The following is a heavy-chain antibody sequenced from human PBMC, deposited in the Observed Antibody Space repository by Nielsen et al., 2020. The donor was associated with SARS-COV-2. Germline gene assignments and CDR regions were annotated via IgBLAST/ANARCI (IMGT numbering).Heavy chain of an antibody. CDR3: ARDLYSGYGGGY. Sequence: GGSLRLSCAASGFTFSDHYMTWIRQTPGKGLEWVSYITNTDAKYYADSVKGRFTISRDNAQSSLYLHMNSLRAEDTAVYYCARDLYSGYGGGYWGQGTLVTVSS. CDR2: ITNTDAK. D-gene: IGHD5-12*01. V-gene: IGHV3-11*04. J-gene: IGHJ4*02. CDR1: GFTFSDHY.